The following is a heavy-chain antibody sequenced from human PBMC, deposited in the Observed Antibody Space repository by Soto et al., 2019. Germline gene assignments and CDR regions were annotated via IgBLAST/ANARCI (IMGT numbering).Heavy chain of an antibody. CDR2: INPSGGST. D-gene: IGHD3-22*01. V-gene: IGHV1-46*01. CDR1: GYTLIMYY. CDR3: ARSPYSSGYYYAIDY. Sequence: ASVKVSCKASGYTLIMYYIHWVRQAPGQGLEWMGLINPSGGSTTYAQKFQGRVTMTRDTSTSTVYMDLSSLRSEDTAVYYCARSPYSSGYYYAIDYWGQGTQVTVS. J-gene: IGHJ4*02.